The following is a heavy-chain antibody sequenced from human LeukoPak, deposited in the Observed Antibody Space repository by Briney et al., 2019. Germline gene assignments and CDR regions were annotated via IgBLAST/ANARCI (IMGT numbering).Heavy chain of an antibody. CDR1: GFTFSSYA. CDR2: ISGHSDST. CDR3: AKHPFDY. V-gene: IGHV3-23*01. J-gene: IGHJ4*02. Sequence: GGSLRLSCAASGFTFSSYAMSWVRQAPGQGPEWVSGISGHSDSTYHADSVKGRFTISRDNSKNTLYLQMNSLRAEDTALYYCAKHPFDYWGQGTLVTVSS.